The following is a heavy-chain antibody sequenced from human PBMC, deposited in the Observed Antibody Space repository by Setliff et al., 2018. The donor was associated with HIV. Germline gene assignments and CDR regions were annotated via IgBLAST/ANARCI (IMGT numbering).Heavy chain of an antibody. J-gene: IGHJ6*03. CDR2: ISDGGTRT. CDR1: GFTLSNFG. V-gene: IGHV3-23*01. Sequence: GSLRLSCAVSGFTLSNFGMNWVRQAPGKGLQWVSTISDGGTRTYYADSVRGRFTISSDNFENILYLRMDSLKTDDTAVYYCTRVGCSGGSCWYMDVWGKGTTVTVSS. D-gene: IGHD2-15*01. CDR3: TRVGCSGGSCWYMDV.